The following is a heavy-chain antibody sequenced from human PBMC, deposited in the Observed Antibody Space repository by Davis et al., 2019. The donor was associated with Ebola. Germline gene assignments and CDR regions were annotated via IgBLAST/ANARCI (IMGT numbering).Heavy chain of an antibody. CDR3: ARRGYNSALWGMDV. CDR2: IYTGDSDT. CDR1: GSSFTSNW. V-gene: IGHV5-51*01. D-gene: IGHD3-22*01. Sequence: GESLKISCKGSGSSFTSNWIGWVRQMPGKGLEWMGLIYTGDSDTRYSPSFRGQVTISADKSIKTAFLQWSSLKASDTAIYYCARRGYNSALWGMDVWGKGTTVTVSS. J-gene: IGHJ6*04.